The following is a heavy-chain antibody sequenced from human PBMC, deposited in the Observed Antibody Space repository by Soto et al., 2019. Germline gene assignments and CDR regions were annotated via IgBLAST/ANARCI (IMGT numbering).Heavy chain of an antibody. CDR3: ARADFSGGGCYPTYYYYYGLDV. D-gene: IGHD2-15*01. V-gene: IGHV4-59*01. Sequence: QVQLQESGPGLVKSSETLSLTCTVSGGSITHYYWTWIRQPPGKGLEWIGYIYHTGSTTYNPSLTSRVTISVVTSKNQFSLTLSSVTAADTAVYYCARADFSGGGCYPTYYYYYGLDVW. J-gene: IGHJ6*01. CDR1: GGSITHYY. CDR2: IYHTGST.